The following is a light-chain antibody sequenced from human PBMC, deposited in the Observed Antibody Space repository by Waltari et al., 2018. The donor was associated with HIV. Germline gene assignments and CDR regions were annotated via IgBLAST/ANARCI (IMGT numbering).Light chain of an antibody. CDR3: QVWDSRTERV. J-gene: IGLJ2*01. V-gene: IGLV3-9*01. CDR1: NIVSKN. CDR2: RDS. Sequence: SYELTQTLSVSVALGQTARITCEGNNIVSKNVHWYQQRPGQAPLLVIYRDSNRPAVIPERFAGSNSGNTATLTISRAQAGDEADYYCQVWDSRTERVFGGGTKLTVL.